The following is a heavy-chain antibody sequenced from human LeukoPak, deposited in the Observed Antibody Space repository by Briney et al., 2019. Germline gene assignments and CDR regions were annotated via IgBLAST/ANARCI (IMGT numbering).Heavy chain of an antibody. CDR3: ARDHEARLLWFGDLQP. D-gene: IGHD3-10*01. Sequence: ASVKVSCKASGYTFTSYGISWVRQAPGQGLEWMGWISAYNGNTNYAQKLQGRVTMTTDTSTSTAYMELRSLRSDDTAVYYCARDHEARLLWFGDLQPWGQGTLVTVSS. V-gene: IGHV1-18*01. CDR1: GYTFTSYG. CDR2: ISAYNGNT. J-gene: IGHJ5*02.